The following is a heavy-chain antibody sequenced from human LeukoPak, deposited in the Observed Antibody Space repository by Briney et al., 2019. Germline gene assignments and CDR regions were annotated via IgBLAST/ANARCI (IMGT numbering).Heavy chain of an antibody. Sequence: ASVKVSCKTSGYTFTSYDINWVRQATGQGLEWMGWMNPNNGNTDYAQKFQGRVTLTKNTSISTAYMELSSLRSKDTAVYYCAVTAATGDSDYWGQGTLVTVSS. V-gene: IGHV1-8*01. D-gene: IGHD6-13*01. J-gene: IGHJ4*02. CDR3: AVTAATGDSDY. CDR2: MNPNNGNT. CDR1: GYTFTSYD.